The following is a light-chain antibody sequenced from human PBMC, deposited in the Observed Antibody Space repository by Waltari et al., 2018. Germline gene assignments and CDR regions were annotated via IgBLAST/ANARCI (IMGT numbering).Light chain of an antibody. CDR2: DAS. CDR1: QTVYNN. CDR3: EKRSNWGWT. J-gene: IGKJ1*01. Sequence: ETKLTQSPATLSLSPGERVTLSCRASQTVYNNLAWYQQKPGQAPRLLIYDASNRATGIPARFSGGGSGTDFTLTISSLEPEDFAVYYCEKRSNWGWTFGQGTKVEMK. V-gene: IGKV3-11*01.